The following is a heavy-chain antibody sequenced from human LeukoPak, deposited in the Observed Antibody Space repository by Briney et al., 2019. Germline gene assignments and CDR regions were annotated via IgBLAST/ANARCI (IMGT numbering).Heavy chain of an antibody. J-gene: IGHJ1*01. CDR1: GFTFSSYA. CDR2: ISGSGGST. D-gene: IGHD3-22*01. Sequence: GGSLRLSCAASGFTFSSYAMSWVRQAPGKGLEWVSAISGSGGSTYYADSVKGRLTISRDNSKNTLYLQMNSLRAEDTAVYYCAKDDYYDSSGYAKYFQHWGQGTLVTVSS. V-gene: IGHV3-23*01. CDR3: AKDDYYDSSGYAKYFQH.